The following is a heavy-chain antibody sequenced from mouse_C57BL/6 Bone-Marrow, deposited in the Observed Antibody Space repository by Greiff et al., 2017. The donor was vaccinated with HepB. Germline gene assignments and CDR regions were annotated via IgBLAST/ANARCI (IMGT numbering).Heavy chain of an antibody. CDR3: ARDTVYSNYD. CDR2: ISDGGSYT. V-gene: IGHV5-4*01. J-gene: IGHJ2*01. CDR1: GFTFSSYA. D-gene: IGHD2-5*01. Sequence: EVHLVESGGGLVKPGGSLKLSCAASGFTFSSYAMSWVRQTPEKRLEWVATISDGGSYTYYTDNVKGRFTISRDNAKNNLYLQMSHLKSEDTAMDYCARDTVYSNYDWGQGTTLTVSA.